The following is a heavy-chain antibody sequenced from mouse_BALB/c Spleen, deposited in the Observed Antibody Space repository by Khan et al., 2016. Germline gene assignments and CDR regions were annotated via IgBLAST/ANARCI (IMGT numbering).Heavy chain of an antibody. V-gene: IGHV1S81*02. J-gene: IGHJ3*01. Sequence: QVQLQQPGAELVKPGASVKLSCKASGYTFTSYWMHWVKQRPGQGLEWIGEINPSNGRTNYNEKFKHKATLTVDKSSSTAYMQLSSLTSEDSAVYYCTREGSGSFAYWGQGTLVTVSA. CDR1: GYTFTSYW. D-gene: IGHD4-1*01. CDR2: INPSNGRT. CDR3: TREGSGSFAY.